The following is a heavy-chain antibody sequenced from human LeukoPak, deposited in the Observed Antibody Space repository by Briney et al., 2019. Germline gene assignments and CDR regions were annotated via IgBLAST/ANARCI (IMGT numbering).Heavy chain of an antibody. D-gene: IGHD1-26*01. Sequence: PSETLSLTCTVPGGSISGSNYNWDWVRQPPGKGLEWIGYIFHRGSTNYNPSLRSRVTISMDTSMNQFSLRLTSVTAADTAVYYCARDGGEVGASTWFDPWGQGTLVTVSS. J-gene: IGHJ5*02. V-gene: IGHV4-61*01. CDR2: IFHRGST. CDR1: GGSISGSNYN. CDR3: ARDGGEVGASTWFDP.